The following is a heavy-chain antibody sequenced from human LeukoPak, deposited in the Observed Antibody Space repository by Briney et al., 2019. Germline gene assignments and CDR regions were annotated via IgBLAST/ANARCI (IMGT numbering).Heavy chain of an antibody. Sequence: GGSLRLSCAASGFTFSSYAMSWVRQAPGKGLEWVSAISGSGGSTYYADSVKGRFTISRDNSKNTLYLQMDSLRAEDTAVYYCAKAAEQYGSGSYRTFDYWGQGTLVTVSS. CDR2: ISGSGGST. D-gene: IGHD3-10*01. V-gene: IGHV3-23*01. CDR1: GFTFSSYA. CDR3: AKAAEQYGSGSYRTFDY. J-gene: IGHJ4*02.